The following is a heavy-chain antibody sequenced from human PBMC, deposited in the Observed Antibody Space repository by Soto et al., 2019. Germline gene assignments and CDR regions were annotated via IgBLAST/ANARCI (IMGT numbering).Heavy chain of an antibody. Sequence: EVQLLESGGGLVQPGGSLRLSCAASGFTFSSYAMSWVRQAPGKGLEWVSTISGSGVNTYYADSVQGRFTISRDNSKNTLYLQMNSLRAEDTAVYYCATSPSSSSSSQFDYWGQGTLVTVSS. D-gene: IGHD6-6*01. CDR1: GFTFSSYA. CDR3: ATSPSSSSSSQFDY. CDR2: ISGSGVNT. J-gene: IGHJ4*02. V-gene: IGHV3-23*01.